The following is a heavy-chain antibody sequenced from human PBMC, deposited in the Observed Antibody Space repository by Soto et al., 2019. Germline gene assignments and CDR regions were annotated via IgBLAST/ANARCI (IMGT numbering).Heavy chain of an antibody. V-gene: IGHV1-69*01. CDR3: ARGDVEMATIAINWYFDL. CDR2: IIPIFGTA. CDR1: GGTFSSYA. D-gene: IGHD5-12*01. Sequence: QVQLVQSGAEVKKPGSSVKVSCKASGGTFSSYAISWVRQAPGQGLEWMGGIIPIFGTANYAQKFQGRVTITADESTRTAYMELSRLRSEDTAVYYCARGDVEMATIAINWYFDLWGRGTLVTVSS. J-gene: IGHJ2*01.